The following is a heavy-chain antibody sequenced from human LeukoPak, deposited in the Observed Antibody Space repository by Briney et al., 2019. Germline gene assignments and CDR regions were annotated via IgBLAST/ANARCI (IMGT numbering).Heavy chain of an antibody. CDR1: GGSISSGGYY. J-gene: IGHJ4*02. D-gene: IGHD2-15*01. CDR2: ISYSRST. CDR3: ATAPDIEGGFDF. V-gene: IGHV4-31*03. Sequence: PSETLSLTCTVSGGSISSGGYYWSWIRQHPGKGLEWIGYISYSRSTYYNPSLKSRVTISVDTSKNQFSLKLSSVTAADTAVYYCATAPDIEGGFDFWGQGTLVTVSS.